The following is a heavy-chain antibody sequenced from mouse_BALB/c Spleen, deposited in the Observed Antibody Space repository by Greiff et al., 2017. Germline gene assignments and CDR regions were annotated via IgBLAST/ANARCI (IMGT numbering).Heavy chain of an antibody. Sequence: VQLQQPGAELVMPGASVKMSCKASGYTFTDYWMHWVKQRPGQGLEWIGAIDTSDSYTSYNQKFKGKATLTVDESSSTAYMQLSSLTSEDSAVYYCARRSNYDAMDFWGQGTSVTVSS. CDR2: IDTSDSYT. CDR1: GYTFTDYW. CDR3: ARRSNYDAMDF. V-gene: IGHV1-69*01. J-gene: IGHJ4*01. D-gene: IGHD2-5*01.